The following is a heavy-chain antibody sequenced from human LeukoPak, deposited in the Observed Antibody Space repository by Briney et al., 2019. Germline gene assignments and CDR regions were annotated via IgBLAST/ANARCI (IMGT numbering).Heavy chain of an antibody. Sequence: SETLSLTCTVSGGSISSYYWSWIRQPAGKGLEWIGRIYTSGSTNYNPSLKSRVTISVDTSKNQFSLKLSSVTAADTAVYYCARAHKHRWSLPYSSSWYAMDYWGQGTLVTVSS. V-gene: IGHV4-4*07. J-gene: IGHJ4*02. D-gene: IGHD6-13*01. CDR2: IYTSGST. CDR3: ARAHKHRWSLPYSSSWYAMDY. CDR1: GGSISSYY.